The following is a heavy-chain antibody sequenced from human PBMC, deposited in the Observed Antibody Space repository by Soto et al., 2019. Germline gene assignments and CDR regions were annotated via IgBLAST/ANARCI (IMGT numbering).Heavy chain of an antibody. CDR3: VNSFHGGTALGTY. D-gene: IGHD1-1*01. CDR1: GMNFSNFG. Sequence: GGSLRLSCSASGMNFSNFGMHWVRQAPGKGLEYVSGIGYNGDITNYADSVKGRFTISRDNAKATLYLQMRSLRVDDTAVYYCVNSFHGGTALGTYWGQGTLVTVSS. V-gene: IGHV3-64D*06. J-gene: IGHJ4*02. CDR2: IGYNGDIT.